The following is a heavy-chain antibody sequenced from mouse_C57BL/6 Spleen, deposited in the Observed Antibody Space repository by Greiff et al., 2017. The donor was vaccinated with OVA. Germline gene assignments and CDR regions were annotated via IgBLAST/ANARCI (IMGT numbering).Heavy chain of an antibody. CDR3: AREVTPHYYAMDY. J-gene: IGHJ4*01. Sequence: QVQLQQSGPGLVQPSQRLSITCTVSGFSLTSYGVHWVRQSPGKGLEWLGVIWSGGSTDYNAAFISRLSISKDNSKSQVFFKMNSLQAADTAIYYCAREVTPHYYAMDYWGQGTSVTVSS. CDR2: IWSGGST. D-gene: IGHD2-1*01. CDR1: GFSLTSYG. V-gene: IGHV2-2*01.